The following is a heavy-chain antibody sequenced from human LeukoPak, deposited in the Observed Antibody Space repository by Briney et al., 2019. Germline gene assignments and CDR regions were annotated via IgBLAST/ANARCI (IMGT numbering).Heavy chain of an antibody. Sequence: GESLKISCEASGYSFTTYWIAWVRQMPGKGLEWMGFTYPGETNTRYSPSFQGQVTISADRSPRTTYLQWNSLTDPASSPYYCTVHDTAPDYESSWFDTWGQGTLVIVSS. CDR2: TYPGETNT. CDR3: TVHDTAPDYESSWFDT. J-gene: IGHJ5*02. D-gene: IGHD3-22*01. V-gene: IGHV5-51*01. CDR1: GYSFTTYW.